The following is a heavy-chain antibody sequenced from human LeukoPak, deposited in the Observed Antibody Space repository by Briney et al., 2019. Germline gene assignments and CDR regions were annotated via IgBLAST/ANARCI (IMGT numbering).Heavy chain of an antibody. J-gene: IGHJ4*02. CDR3: AKASSGYYNYFDY. V-gene: IGHV3-23*01. D-gene: IGHD3-22*01. CDR2: ISGSGGST. CDR1: GFTFSSYA. Sequence: GGSLRLSCAASGFTFSSYAMSWVRQAPGKGLEWVSAISGSGGSTYYADSVKGRFTISRDNFKNTLYLQMNSLRAEDTAVYYCAKASSGYYNYFDYWGQGTLVTVSS.